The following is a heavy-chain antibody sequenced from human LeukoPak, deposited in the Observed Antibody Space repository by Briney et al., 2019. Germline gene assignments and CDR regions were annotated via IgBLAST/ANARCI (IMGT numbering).Heavy chain of an antibody. CDR3: ARVAGGYNYGYEDF. Sequence: GASVKVSCKASGYTFTSNGISWVRQAPGQGLEWMGWISACSGNTNFAQNLQGRVTMTTDTAARTAYMELRSLRSDDTAMYYCARVAGGYNYGYEDFWGQGTLVPVSS. V-gene: IGHV1-18*01. J-gene: IGHJ4*02. CDR1: GYTFTSNG. CDR2: ISACSGNT. D-gene: IGHD5-18*01.